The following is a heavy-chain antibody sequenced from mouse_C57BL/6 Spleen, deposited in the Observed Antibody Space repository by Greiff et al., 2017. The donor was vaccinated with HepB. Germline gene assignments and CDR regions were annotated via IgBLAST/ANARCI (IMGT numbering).Heavy chain of an antibody. V-gene: IGHV5-4*01. Sequence: EVQLVESGGGLVKPGGSLKLSCAASGFTFSSYAMSWVRQTPEKRLEWVATISDGGSYTYYPDNVKGRFTISRDNAKNNLYLQMSHLKSEDTAMYYCARDQGFYYGSFYAMDYWGQGTSVTVSS. D-gene: IGHD1-1*01. J-gene: IGHJ4*01. CDR2: ISDGGSYT. CDR1: GFTFSSYA. CDR3: ARDQGFYYGSFYAMDY.